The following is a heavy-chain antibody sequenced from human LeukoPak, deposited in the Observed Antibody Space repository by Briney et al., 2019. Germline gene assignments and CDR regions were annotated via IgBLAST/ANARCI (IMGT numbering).Heavy chain of an antibody. Sequence: SETLSLTCTVSGGSISSYYWSWIRQLPGKGLEWIGYIYHSGSTKYNPSLKSRVAISVDTSKNQFSLKLSSVTAADTAVYYCASSNSGSYNDAFDIWGQGTKVTVSP. J-gene: IGHJ3*02. V-gene: IGHV4-59*01. CDR1: GGSISSYY. D-gene: IGHD1-26*01. CDR2: IYHSGST. CDR3: ASSNSGSYNDAFDI.